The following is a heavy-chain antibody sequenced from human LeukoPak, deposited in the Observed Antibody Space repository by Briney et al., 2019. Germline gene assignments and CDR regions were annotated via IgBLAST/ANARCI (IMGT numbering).Heavy chain of an antibody. J-gene: IGHJ4*02. CDR3: ARGNPHGSISNLALWDY. D-gene: IGHD1-26*01. V-gene: IGHV4-39*07. CDR2: INYSGST. CDR1: GGSISSSFYY. Sequence: SETLSLTCTVSGGSISSSFYYWGWIRQPPGKGLEWIGSINYSGSTYYNPSLKSRVTMSVDTSKNQFSLKVSSVTAADTAVYYCARGNPHGSISNLALWDYWGQGTLVTVSS.